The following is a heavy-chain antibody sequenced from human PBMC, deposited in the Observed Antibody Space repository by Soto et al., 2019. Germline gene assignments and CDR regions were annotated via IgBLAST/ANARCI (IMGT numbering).Heavy chain of an antibody. CDR3: ERIYRGLNPSYSSSWYYFDY. J-gene: IGHJ4*02. D-gene: IGHD6-13*01. CDR2: IDWDDDK. Sequence: SGPTLVNPTQTLTLTCTFSGFSLSTSGMCVSWIRQPPGKALEWLALIDWDDDKYYSTSLKTRLTISKDTSKTQVVLTMTNMDPVDTATYDCERIYRGLNPSYSSSWYYFDYWGQGTLVTVSS. V-gene: IGHV2-70*01. CDR1: GFSLSTSGMC.